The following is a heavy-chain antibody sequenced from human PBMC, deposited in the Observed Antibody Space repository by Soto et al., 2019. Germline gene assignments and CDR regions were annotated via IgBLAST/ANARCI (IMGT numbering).Heavy chain of an antibody. V-gene: IGHV4-39*01. CDR3: ARNQPQRYCSGGTCRPAYGMDV. CDR2: IYYSGDT. D-gene: IGHD2-15*01. Sequence: SETLSLTCTVSGGSISSDSFYWAWIRQPPGKGLEWIGIIYYSGDTYYNPSLAGRLTMSVDTSNQFSLTLKSVTAADTALYYCARNQPQRYCSGGTCRPAYGMDVWGQGTTVTVSS. J-gene: IGHJ6*02. CDR1: GGSISSDSFY.